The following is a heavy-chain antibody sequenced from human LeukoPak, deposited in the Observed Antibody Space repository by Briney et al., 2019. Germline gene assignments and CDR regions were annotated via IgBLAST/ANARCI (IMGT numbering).Heavy chain of an antibody. Sequence: PGGSLRLSCAASGFTFSSHGMHWVRQAPGRGLEWVAFLRYDGSNKYYADSVKGRFTISRDNSKNTLYLQMNSLRAEDTAVYYCAKDGTMVRGLIILNIGDHYYMDVWGKGTTVTVSS. CDR1: GFTFSSHG. V-gene: IGHV3-30*02. D-gene: IGHD3-10*01. CDR2: LRYDGSNK. J-gene: IGHJ6*03. CDR3: AKDGTMVRGLIILNIGDHYYMDV.